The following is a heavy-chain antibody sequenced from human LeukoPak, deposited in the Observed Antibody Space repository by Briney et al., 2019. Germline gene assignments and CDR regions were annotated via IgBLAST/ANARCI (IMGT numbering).Heavy chain of an antibody. D-gene: IGHD1-1*01. CDR2: ISHDGNT. Sequence: PSETLSLTCAVYGESFSDYYWSWNRQPPEKGLEWIGQISHDGNTNYNPSLKSRVTLSTDTSKNQFSLRLTSVTTADTAIYYCARRRDWNDVLDSWGQGSPVTVSS. V-gene: IGHV4-34*01. CDR3: ARRRDWNDVLDS. J-gene: IGHJ4*02. CDR1: GESFSDYY.